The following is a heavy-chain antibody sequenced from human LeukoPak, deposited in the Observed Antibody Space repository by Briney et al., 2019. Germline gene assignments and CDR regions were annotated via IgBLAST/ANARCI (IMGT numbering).Heavy chain of an antibody. V-gene: IGHV4-34*01. Sequence: PSETLSLTCAVYGGSFSGYYWSWIRQPPGKGLEWIGEINHSGSTNYNPSLKSRVTISVDTSKNQFSLKLSSVTAADKAVYYCATAGYCSSTSCYWGYYYYYMDVWGKGPTVTVSS. J-gene: IGHJ6*03. CDR1: GGSFSGYY. CDR2: INHSGST. D-gene: IGHD2-2*01. CDR3: ATAGYCSSTSCYWGYYYYYMDV.